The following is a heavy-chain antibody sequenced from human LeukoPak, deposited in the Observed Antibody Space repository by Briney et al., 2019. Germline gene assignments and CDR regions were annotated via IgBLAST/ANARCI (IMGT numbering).Heavy chain of an antibody. CDR1: GFIVRINY. V-gene: IGHV3-21*01. CDR2: ICSSSSYI. D-gene: IGHD6-13*01. CDR3: ARIEEQLGTTLYYYYYMDV. Sequence: GGSLRLSCAACGFIVRINYMTGVRQPTGRGLEGVSSICSSSSYIYYAAPVKGRFTISRDNAKNPLYLQMTSLRAEDTAVYYCARIEEQLGTTLYYYYYMDVWGKGTTVTVSS. J-gene: IGHJ6*03.